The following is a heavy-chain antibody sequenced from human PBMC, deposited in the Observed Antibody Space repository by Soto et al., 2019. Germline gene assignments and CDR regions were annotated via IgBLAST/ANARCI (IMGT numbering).Heavy chain of an antibody. Sequence: EVQLVESGGGLVQPGGSLRLSCAASGFTFSSYAMHWVRQAPGKGLEYVSVITSNGGNTDYASSVKGRFTISRDNSKNTLYLQMVSLRAEDMAVYYCARRIPFGYGMDAWGQGTTVTVSS. J-gene: IGHJ6*02. CDR1: GFTFSSYA. V-gene: IGHV3-64*01. D-gene: IGHD2-21*01. CDR2: ITSNGGNT. CDR3: ARRIPFGYGMDA.